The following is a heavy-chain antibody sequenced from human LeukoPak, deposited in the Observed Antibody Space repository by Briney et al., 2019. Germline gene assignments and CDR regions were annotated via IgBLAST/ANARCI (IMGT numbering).Heavy chain of an antibody. Sequence: SETLSLTCAVSGGSISSSNWWSWVRQPPGQGLEWIGEIYHSGSTNYNPSLKSRVTISVDKSKNQFSLKLSSVTAADTAVYYCARDIRYYDSSGYYYVWFDPWGQGTLVTVSS. CDR3: ARDIRYYDSSGYYYVWFDP. J-gene: IGHJ5*02. D-gene: IGHD3-22*01. CDR2: IYHSGST. V-gene: IGHV4-4*02. CDR1: GGSISSSNW.